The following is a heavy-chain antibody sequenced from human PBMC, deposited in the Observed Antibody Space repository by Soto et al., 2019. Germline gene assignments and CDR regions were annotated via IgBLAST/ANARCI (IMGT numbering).Heavy chain of an antibody. CDR1: GYTFTSYA. V-gene: IGHV1-3*01. Sequence: GASVKVSCKASGYTFTSYAMHWVRQAPGQRLEWMGWINAGNGNTKYSQKFQGRVTITRDTSASTAYMELSSLRSEDTAVYYCARGQYDFWSPYYYYMDVWGKGTTVTVSS. D-gene: IGHD3-3*01. J-gene: IGHJ6*03. CDR2: INAGNGNT. CDR3: ARGQYDFWSPYYYYMDV.